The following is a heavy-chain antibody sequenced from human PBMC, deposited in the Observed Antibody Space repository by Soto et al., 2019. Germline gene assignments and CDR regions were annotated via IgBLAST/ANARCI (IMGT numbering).Heavy chain of an antibody. CDR2: ISGSGGST. CDR1: GFTFSNYA. V-gene: IGHV3-23*01. J-gene: IGHJ4*02. Sequence: PGGSLRLSCAASGFTFSNYAMSWVRQAPRKGLEWVSAISGSGGSTYYAASVKGRFTISRDNSKNTLYLQMNSLRAEDTAVYYCAKGPSVRYYDCLVVSTYSFDYWGQGILVTVSS. CDR3: AKGPSVRYYDCLVVSTYSFDY. D-gene: IGHD3-9*01.